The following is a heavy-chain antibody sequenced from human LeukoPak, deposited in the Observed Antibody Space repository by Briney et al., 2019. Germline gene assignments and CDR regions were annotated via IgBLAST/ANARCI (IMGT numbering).Heavy chain of an antibody. CDR1: GFTFSSYS. D-gene: IGHD4-17*01. Sequence: GGSLRLSCAASGFTFSSYSMNWVRQAPGKGLEWVSSISSSSSYIYYADSVKGRFTISRDNAKNSLYLQTNSLRAEDTAVYYCARDPDTVTTSYWYFDLWGRGTLVTVSS. CDR2: ISSSSSYI. CDR3: ARDPDTVTTSYWYFDL. V-gene: IGHV3-21*01. J-gene: IGHJ2*01.